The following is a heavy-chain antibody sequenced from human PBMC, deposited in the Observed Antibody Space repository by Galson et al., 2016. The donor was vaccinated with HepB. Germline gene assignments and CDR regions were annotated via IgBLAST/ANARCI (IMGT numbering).Heavy chain of an antibody. J-gene: IGHJ4*02. Sequence: ETLSLTCTISGDSISIYYWSWIRQPPGKALEWLGYIYYDGSTNYNPSLKSRVTISVDPSKNQFSLNLSSVTAADTAFYYCATHKTGPTGSPFDDWGQGALVTVSS. CDR1: GDSISIYY. CDR3: ATHKTGPTGSPFDD. D-gene: IGHD1-7*01. V-gene: IGHV4-59*08. CDR2: IYYDGST.